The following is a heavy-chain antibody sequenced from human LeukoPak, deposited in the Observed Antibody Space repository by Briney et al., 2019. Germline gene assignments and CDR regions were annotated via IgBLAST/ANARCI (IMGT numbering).Heavy chain of an antibody. J-gene: IGHJ3*02. CDR2: ISSDGSNK. CDR3: AKDKTLGAFDI. Sequence: GGSLRLSCAASAFTFNSYAMHWVRQAPGKGLEWVALISSDGSNKYYADSVKGRFTISRDNSKNTLYLQMNSLRAEDTAVYYCAKDKTLGAFDIWGQGTMVTVSS. D-gene: IGHD4-23*01. CDR1: AFTFNSYA. V-gene: IGHV3-30-3*01.